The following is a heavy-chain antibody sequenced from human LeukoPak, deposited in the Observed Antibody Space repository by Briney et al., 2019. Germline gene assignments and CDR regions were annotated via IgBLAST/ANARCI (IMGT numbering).Heavy chain of an antibody. CDR2: ISSSGSTI. CDR1: GFTFGDYY. D-gene: IGHD5-24*01. J-gene: IGHJ3*02. CDR3: ARDAGADGYNYEYAFDI. V-gene: IGHV3-11*01. Sequence: GGSLRLSCAASGFTFGDYYMSWIRQAPGKGLEWVSYISSSGSTIYYADSVKGRFTISRDNAKNSLYLQMNSLRAEDTAVYYCARDAGADGYNYEYAFDIWGQGTMVTVSS.